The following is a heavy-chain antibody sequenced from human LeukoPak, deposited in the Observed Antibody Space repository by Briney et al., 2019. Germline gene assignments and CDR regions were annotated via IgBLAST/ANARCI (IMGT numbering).Heavy chain of an antibody. CDR2: IYYSGST. CDR1: GGSISSYY. Sequence: PSETLSLTCTVSGGSISSYYWSWIRQPPGKGLEWIGYIYYSGSTNYNPSLKSRVTISVDTSKNQFSLKLSSVTAADTAVYYCASSSDGDYYDSSGYRSYYFDYWGQGTLVTVSS. V-gene: IGHV4-59*01. J-gene: IGHJ4*02. CDR3: ASSSDGDYYDSSGYRSYYFDY. D-gene: IGHD3-22*01.